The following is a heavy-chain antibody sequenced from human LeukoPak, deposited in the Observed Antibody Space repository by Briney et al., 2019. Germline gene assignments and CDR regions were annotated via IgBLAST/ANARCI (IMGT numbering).Heavy chain of an antibody. V-gene: IGHV3-33*01. D-gene: IGHD3-16*01. J-gene: IGHJ6*02. CDR1: GFTFSSYG. CDR3: ARDGVALYYYYGMDV. Sequence: GRSLRLSCAASGFTFSSYGMHGVRQAPGKGLEWVAVIWYDGSNKYYADSVKGRFTISRDNSKNTLYPQMNSLRAEDTAVYYCARDGVALYYYYGMDVWGQGTTVTVSS. CDR2: IWYDGSNK.